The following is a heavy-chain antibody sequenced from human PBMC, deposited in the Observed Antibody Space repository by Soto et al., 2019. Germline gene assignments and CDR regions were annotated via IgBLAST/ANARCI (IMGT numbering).Heavy chain of an antibody. CDR3: PKDAGRKHYDFLTGSYKEIRWFDP. J-gene: IGHJ5*02. V-gene: IGHV3-23*01. Sequence: HPGGSLRLSCAASGFSFSNYAMSWVRQAPGKGLEWVATVSRTGGITYYADSVKGRFTISRDNFKDTLYLQMNSLRAEDTAVYYCPKDAGRKHYDFLTGSYKEIRWFDPWGQGTLVTVSS. D-gene: IGHD3-9*01. CDR1: GFSFSNYA. CDR2: VSRTGGIT.